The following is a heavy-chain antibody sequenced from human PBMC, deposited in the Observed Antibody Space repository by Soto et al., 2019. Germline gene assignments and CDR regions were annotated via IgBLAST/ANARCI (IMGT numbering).Heavy chain of an antibody. J-gene: IGHJ4*02. D-gene: IGHD6-13*01. V-gene: IGHV4-31*03. CDR1: GGSISSGGYY. Sequence: QVQLQESGPGLVKPSQTLSLICTVSGGSISSGGYYWSWIRQHPGKGLEWIGYIYYSGSTYYNPSLKSRVTISVDTSKNQFSLKLSSVTAADTAVYYCARDDSKAAAGVGYFDYWGQGTLVTVSS. CDR3: ARDDSKAAAGVGYFDY. CDR2: IYYSGST.